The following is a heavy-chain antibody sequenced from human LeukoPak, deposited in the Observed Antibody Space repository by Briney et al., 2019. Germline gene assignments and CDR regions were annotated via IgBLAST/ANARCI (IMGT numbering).Heavy chain of an antibody. J-gene: IGHJ6*02. Sequence: XETLSLTCTVSGGSISSYYWSWIRQPPGKGLEWIGYIYYSGSTNYNPSLKSRVTISVDTSKNQFSLKLSSVTAVDTAVYYCARDTFYSSSWYNWDYYYYYGMDVWGQGTTVTVSS. CDR3: ARDTFYSSSWYNWDYYYYYGMDV. V-gene: IGHV4-59*01. D-gene: IGHD6-13*01. CDR1: GGSISSYY. CDR2: IYYSGST.